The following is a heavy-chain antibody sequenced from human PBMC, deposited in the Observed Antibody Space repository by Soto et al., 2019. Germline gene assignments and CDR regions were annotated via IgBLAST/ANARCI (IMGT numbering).Heavy chain of an antibody. CDR2: ISSSSSYI. J-gene: IGHJ4*02. V-gene: IGHV3-21*02. Sequence: EVQLVESGGGLVQPGGSLRLSCAASGFTLSNYWMHWVRQVPGKGLEWVSSISSSSSYIYYADSVKGRFTISRDNAKNSLYLQMNSLRAEDTAVYYCARGGIVVVPAAIDYWGQGTLVTVSS. CDR1: GFTLSNYW. D-gene: IGHD2-2*01. CDR3: ARGGIVVVPAAIDY.